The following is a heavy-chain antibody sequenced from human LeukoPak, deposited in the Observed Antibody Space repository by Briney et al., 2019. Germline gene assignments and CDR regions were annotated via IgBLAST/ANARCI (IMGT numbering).Heavy chain of an antibody. D-gene: IGHD3-22*01. V-gene: IGHV4-59*01. Sequence: SETLSLTCTVSGGSISSYYWSCIRQPPGKGLEWSGYIYYSASTNYTPSLKSRVTISVDTSKHQFSLKLSSVTAADTAVYYCARGAYYYDSSGYFFDYWGQGTLVTVSS. CDR3: ARGAYYYDSSGYFFDY. CDR2: IYYSAST. J-gene: IGHJ4*02. CDR1: GGSISSYY.